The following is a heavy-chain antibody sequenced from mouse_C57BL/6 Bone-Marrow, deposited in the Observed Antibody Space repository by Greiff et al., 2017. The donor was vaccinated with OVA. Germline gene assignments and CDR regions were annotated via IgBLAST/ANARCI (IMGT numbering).Heavy chain of an antibody. V-gene: IGHV1-64*01. D-gene: IGHD1-1*01. Sequence: QVQLQQPGAELVKPGASVKLSCKASGYTFTSYWMHWVKQRPGQGLEWIGMIHPNSGSTNYNEKFKSKATLTVDKSSSTAYMQLSSLTSEDSAVYYVARNAYDGSSPYFDYWGQGTTLTVSS. CDR2: IHPNSGST. J-gene: IGHJ2*01. CDR1: GYTFTSYW. CDR3: ARNAYDGSSPYFDY.